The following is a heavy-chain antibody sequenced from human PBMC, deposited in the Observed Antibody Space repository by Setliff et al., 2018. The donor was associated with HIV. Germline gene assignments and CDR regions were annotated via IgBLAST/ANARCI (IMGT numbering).Heavy chain of an antibody. CDR2: SDPEDGNK. D-gene: IGHD3-10*01. CDR1: GYIFTDYY. Sequence: ASVKVSCKASGYIFTDYYMHWVRQAPGKGLEWMGGSDPEDGNKMYAQKLQGRVTMTEDTSTDTAYMELSSLRSEDTAVYYCATGKLSGSGSPIYNWFDPWGQGTLVTVSS. CDR3: ATGKLSGSGSPIYNWFDP. V-gene: IGHV1-24*01. J-gene: IGHJ5*02.